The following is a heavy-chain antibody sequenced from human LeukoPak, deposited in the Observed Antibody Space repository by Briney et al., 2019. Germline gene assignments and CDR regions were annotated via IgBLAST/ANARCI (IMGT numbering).Heavy chain of an antibody. Sequence: GRSLRLSCAAYGFIFDAFAMHWDRQVPGKGLEWVSGISWNSATKYYADSVRGRFTISRDNAKNSLYMEMDSLGVEDTAFYYCRKDTESAVAGTTVFDSWGQGSLVTVSS. V-gene: IGHV3-9*01. CDR3: RKDTESAVAGTTVFDS. D-gene: IGHD6-19*01. CDR1: GFIFDAFA. CDR2: ISWNSATK. J-gene: IGHJ4*02.